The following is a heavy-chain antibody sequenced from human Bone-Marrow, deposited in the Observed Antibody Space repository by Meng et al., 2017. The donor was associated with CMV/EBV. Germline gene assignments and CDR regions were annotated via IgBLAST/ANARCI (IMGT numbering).Heavy chain of an antibody. Sequence: GESLKISCAASGFTFSSYWMHWVRQAPGEGLVWVSRIKSDGGATSYADSVKGRFTVSRDNAKNTLYLQMNSLRAEDTAVYYCARGYGLSIAARPDFDYWGQGTLVTVSS. J-gene: IGHJ4*02. CDR2: IKSDGGAT. CDR3: ARGYGLSIAARPDFDY. D-gene: IGHD6-6*01. CDR1: GFTFSSYW. V-gene: IGHV3-74*01.